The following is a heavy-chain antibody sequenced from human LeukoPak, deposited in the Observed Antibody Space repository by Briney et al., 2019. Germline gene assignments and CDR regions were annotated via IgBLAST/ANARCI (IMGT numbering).Heavy chain of an antibody. V-gene: IGHV3-30*18. CDR2: ISYDGSNK. D-gene: IGHD6-13*01. J-gene: IGHJ4*02. CDR1: GFTFSIYG. Sequence: GGSLRLSCAPAGFTFSIYGMDWVRLAPGKGLEWVAVISYDGSNKYYADSVKGRFTISRDNSKNTLYLQMNSLRAEDTAVYYCAKSSSWYGVDYWGQGTLVTVSS. CDR3: AKSSSWYGVDY.